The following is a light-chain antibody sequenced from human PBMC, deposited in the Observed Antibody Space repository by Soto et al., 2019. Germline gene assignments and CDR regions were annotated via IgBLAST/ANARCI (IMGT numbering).Light chain of an antibody. CDR2: DAS. V-gene: IGKV3D-15*01. Sequence: RVMTQSQATLSVSQGERATVSCRASQSVSSNLAWYQQKPGQAPRLLIYDASNRATGVPARFSGRGSGTENTLTISSLQPDDSATYYCQQYNRHSTFGQGTKVDIK. J-gene: IGKJ1*01. CDR1: QSVSSN. CDR3: QQYNRHST.